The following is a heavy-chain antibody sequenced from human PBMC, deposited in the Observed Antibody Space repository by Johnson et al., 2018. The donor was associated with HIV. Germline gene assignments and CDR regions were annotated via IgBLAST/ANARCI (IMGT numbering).Heavy chain of an antibody. V-gene: IGHV3-15*01. CDR2: IKSKTDGGTT. Sequence: VQLVESGGGLVKPGGSLRLSCAASGFTFRNAWMSWVRQAPGKGLEWVGRIKSKTDGGTTDYAAPVKGRFTISRDDSKNTLYLQMNSLKTEDTAVYYCAREWGSADAFDIWGQGTMVTVSS. CDR3: AREWGSADAFDI. J-gene: IGHJ3*02. CDR1: GFTFRNAW. D-gene: IGHD3-16*01.